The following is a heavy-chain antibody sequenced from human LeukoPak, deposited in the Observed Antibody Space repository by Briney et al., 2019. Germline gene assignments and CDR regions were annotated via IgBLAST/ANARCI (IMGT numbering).Heavy chain of an antibody. J-gene: IGHJ6*03. CDR1: GYTFTSYD. Sequence: GASVKVSCKASGYTFTSYDINWVRQATGQGLEWMGWMNPNSGNTGYARKFQGRVTMTRNTSISTAYMELSSLRSEDTAVYYCARGTFGGVPYYYYYMDVWGKGTTVTISS. CDR3: ARGTFGGVPYYYYYMDV. D-gene: IGHD3-16*01. CDR2: MNPNSGNT. V-gene: IGHV1-8*01.